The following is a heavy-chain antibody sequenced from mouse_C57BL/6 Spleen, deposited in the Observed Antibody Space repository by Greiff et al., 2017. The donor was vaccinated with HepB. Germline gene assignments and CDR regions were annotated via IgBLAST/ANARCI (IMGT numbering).Heavy chain of an antibody. D-gene: IGHD1-2*01. J-gene: IGHJ1*03. CDR2: IDPSDSYT. CDR3: ARKVLRHLGFDV. Sequence: VKLQQPGAELVKPGASVKLSCKASGYTFTSYWMQWVKQRPGQGLEWIGEIDPSDSYTNYNQKFKCKATLTIDTSSSTAYMQLSSLTSEDSAVYYCARKVLRHLGFDVWGTGTTVTVSS. CDR1: GYTFTSYW. V-gene: IGHV1-50*01.